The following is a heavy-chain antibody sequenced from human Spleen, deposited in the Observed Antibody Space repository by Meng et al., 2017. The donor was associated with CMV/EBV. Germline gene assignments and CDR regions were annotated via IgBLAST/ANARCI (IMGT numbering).Heavy chain of an antibody. J-gene: IGHJ6*02. V-gene: IGHV4-39*07. D-gene: IGHD2-2*01. Sequence: SETLSLTCTVSGGSISSSSYYWGWIRQPPGKGLEWIGSIYYSGSTYYNPSLKSRVTISVDTSKNQFSLKLSSVTAADTAVYYCARGLRYCSSTSCSSTGYYGMDVWGQGTTVTVSS. CDR3: ARGLRYCSSTSCSSTGYYGMDV. CDR1: GGSISSSSYY. CDR2: IYYSGST.